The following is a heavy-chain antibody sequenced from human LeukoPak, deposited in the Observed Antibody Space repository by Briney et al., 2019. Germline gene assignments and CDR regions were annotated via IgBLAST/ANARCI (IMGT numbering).Heavy chain of an antibody. V-gene: IGHV4-4*02. D-gene: IGHD3-22*01. CDR3: ARGRPQNTYYYDSSGYLGRYYFDY. CDR1: GGSISSSNW. CDR2: IYHSGST. Sequence: SETLSLTCAVSGGSISSSNWWSWVRQPPGKGLEWIGEIYHSGSTNYNPSLKSRVTISVDTSKNQFSLKLSSVTAADTAVYYCARGRPQNTYYYDSSGYLGRYYFDYWGQGTLVTVSS. J-gene: IGHJ4*02.